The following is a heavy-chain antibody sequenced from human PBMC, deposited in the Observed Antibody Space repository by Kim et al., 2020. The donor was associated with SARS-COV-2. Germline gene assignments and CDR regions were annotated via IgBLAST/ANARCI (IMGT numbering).Heavy chain of an antibody. CDR1: GFTFSSYA. CDR2: ISGSGGST. D-gene: IGHD6-19*01. V-gene: IGHV3-23*01. CDR3: AKAEEYSSGWYYYYYYMDV. Sequence: GGSLRLSCAASGFTFSSYAMSWVRQAPGKGLEWVSAISGSGGSTYYADSVKGRFTISRDNSKNTLYLQMNSLRAEDTAVYYCAKAEEYSSGWYYYYYYMDVWGKGTTVTVSS. J-gene: IGHJ6*03.